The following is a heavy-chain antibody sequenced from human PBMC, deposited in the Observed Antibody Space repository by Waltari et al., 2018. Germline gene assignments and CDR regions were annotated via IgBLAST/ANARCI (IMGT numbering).Heavy chain of an antibody. D-gene: IGHD3-16*02. CDR3: AREFYDYVWGSYRPYAPHYGMDV. CDR2: IYTSGST. J-gene: IGHJ6*02. Sequence: QVQLQESGPGLVKPSETLSLPCTVSGGSISSYYWSWIRQPAGKGLEWIGRIYTSGSTNYNPPLKSRVTMSVDTSKNQFSLKLSSVTAADTAVYYCAREFYDYVWGSYRPYAPHYGMDVWGQGTTVTVSS. CDR1: GGSISSYY. V-gene: IGHV4-4*07.